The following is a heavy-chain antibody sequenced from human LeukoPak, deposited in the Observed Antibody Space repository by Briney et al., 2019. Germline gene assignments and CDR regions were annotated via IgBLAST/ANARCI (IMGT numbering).Heavy chain of an antibody. CDR1: GGSISSSSYY. D-gene: IGHD3-3*01. CDR3: ARHVGSDDFWSGYPQLATYYFDY. J-gene: IGHJ4*02. CDR2: IYYSGST. Sequence: PSETLSLTCTVSGGSISSSSYYWGWIRQPPGKGLEWIGSIYYSGSTYYNPSLKSRVTISVDTSKNQFSLKLSSVTAADTAAYYCARHVGSDDFWSGYPQLATYYFDYWGQGTLVTVSS. V-gene: IGHV4-39*01.